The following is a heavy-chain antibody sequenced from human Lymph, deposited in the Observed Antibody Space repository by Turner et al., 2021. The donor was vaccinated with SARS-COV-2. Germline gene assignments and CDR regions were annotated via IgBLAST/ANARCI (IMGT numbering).Heavy chain of an antibody. V-gene: IGHV3-33*01. CDR2: IGYYGSNK. J-gene: IGHJ6*02. CDR3: ARVKGYNGYDLRYYYGMDV. CDR1: GFTFSSYG. Sequence: QVQLVESGGGVVQPGRSLRFPCAASGFTFSSYGMHWVRQAPCKGLEWVAVIGYYGSNKYYADSVKGRFTISRDNSKNTLYLQMNSLRAEDTAVYYCARVKGYNGYDLRYYYGMDVWGQGTTVTVSS. D-gene: IGHD5-12*01.